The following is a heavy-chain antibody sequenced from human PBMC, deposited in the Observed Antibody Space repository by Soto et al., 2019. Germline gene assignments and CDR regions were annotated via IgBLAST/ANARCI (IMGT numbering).Heavy chain of an antibody. D-gene: IGHD3-10*01. CDR2: INCSGSD. CDR3: ATAGDLWFGDLFGSNSKYYFNY. CDR1: GGPFSAYY. J-gene: IGHJ4*02. Sequence: QVHLQQWGAGLLKPSETLSLTCAVYGGPFSAYYCSWIRQPPGKGLEWVGEINCSGSDNYNPSLKHRVAMSVDTSKNQFSLKLSSVTDADTAVYYCATAGDLWFGDLFGSNSKYYFNYWGQGTLVTVSS. V-gene: IGHV4-34*01.